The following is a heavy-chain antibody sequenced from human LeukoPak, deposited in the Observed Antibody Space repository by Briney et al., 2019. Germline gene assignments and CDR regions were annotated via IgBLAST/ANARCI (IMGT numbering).Heavy chain of an antibody. J-gene: IGHJ4*02. CDR1: GGSISSYY. D-gene: IGHD5-24*01. Sequence: SETLSLTCTVSGGSISSYYWSWIRQPPGKGLEWIGYIYYSGSTNYNPSLKSRVTISVDTSKNQFSLKLSSVTAADTAVYYCATTVTPAATVRVDYWGQGTLVTVSS. CDR2: IYYSGST. CDR3: ATTVTPAATVRVDY. V-gene: IGHV4-59*08.